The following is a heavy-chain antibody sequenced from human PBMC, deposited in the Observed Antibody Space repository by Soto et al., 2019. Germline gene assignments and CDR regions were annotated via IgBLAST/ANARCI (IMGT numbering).Heavy chain of an antibody. CDR3: ARGPAYIDGWRTFDL. D-gene: IGHD6-19*01. Sequence: ETLSLTCTVSDDSFRGAEYYWSWIRQPLGKGPEWIGYTYYNGDTKYNPALRSRVTMSEDTSKNQFSLRLSSVTAADTAVYFCARGPAYIDGWRTFDLWGRGILVTVSS. J-gene: IGHJ4*02. CDR1: DDSFRGAEYY. V-gene: IGHV4-61*08. CDR2: TYYNGDT.